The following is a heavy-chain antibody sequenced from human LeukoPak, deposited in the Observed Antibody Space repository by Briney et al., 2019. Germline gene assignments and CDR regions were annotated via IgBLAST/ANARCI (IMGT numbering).Heavy chain of an antibody. V-gene: IGHV4-59*11. CDR3: ARDSGFYDSTGFYYAWYFDL. J-gene: IGHJ2*01. CDR2: IHYSEKT. CDR1: SGFIFSHY. D-gene: IGHD3-22*01. Sequence: SETLSLTCTVSSGFIFSHYWSWIRQSPEKGLEWIGYIHYSEKTDYNPSLKSRATISIDTSRNLFSLKLNSVTAADTAVYYCARDSGFYDSTGFYYAWYFDLWGRGTPVTVSS.